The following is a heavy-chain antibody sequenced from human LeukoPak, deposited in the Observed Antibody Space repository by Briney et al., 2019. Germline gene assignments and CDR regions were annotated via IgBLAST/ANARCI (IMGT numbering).Heavy chain of an antibody. CDR1: GFIFSDYY. J-gene: IGHJ4*02. Sequence: GGSLRLSCDASGFIFSDYYMSWVRQAPGKGLEWISYISNPSSTRYYADSVKGRFTISRDNAKNSLYLQMNSLRAEDTAVYYCARCGDGLPCDFDYWGQGTLVTVSS. D-gene: IGHD3-10*01. V-gene: IGHV3-11*04. CDR3: ARCGDGLPCDFDY. CDR2: ISNPSSTR.